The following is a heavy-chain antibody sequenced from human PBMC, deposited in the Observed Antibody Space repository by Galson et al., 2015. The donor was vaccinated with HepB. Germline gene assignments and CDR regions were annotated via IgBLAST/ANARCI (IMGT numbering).Heavy chain of an antibody. CDR3: ASGPLRSQSVAVTGGGGDY. J-gene: IGHJ4*02. Sequence: QVQLQESGPGLVKPSETLSLTCTVYGGFFSGYYWSWIRQPPGKGLEWIGEINYRGNTNYNPSLKSRLSMSIDTSKNQFSLKLTSVTAADTAVYYCASGPLRSQSVAVTGGGGDYWGQGTLVTVSS. V-gene: IGHV4-34*10. CDR2: INYRGNT. CDR1: GGFFSGYY. D-gene: IGHD6-19*01.